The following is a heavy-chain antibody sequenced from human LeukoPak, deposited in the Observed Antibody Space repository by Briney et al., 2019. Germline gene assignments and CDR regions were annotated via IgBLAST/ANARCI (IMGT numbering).Heavy chain of an antibody. CDR2: ISWNSGSI. Sequence: PGGSLRLSCAASGFTFDDYAMHWVRQAPGKGLEWVSGISWNSGSIGYADSVKGRFTISRDNAKNSLYLQMNSLRAEDTALYYCAKDQLMTGGVIDYWGQGTLVTVSS. CDR1: GFTFDDYA. V-gene: IGHV3-9*01. D-gene: IGHD2-2*01. J-gene: IGHJ4*02. CDR3: AKDQLMTGGVIDY.